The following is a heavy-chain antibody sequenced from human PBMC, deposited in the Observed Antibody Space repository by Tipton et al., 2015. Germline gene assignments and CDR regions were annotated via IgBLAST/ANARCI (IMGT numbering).Heavy chain of an antibody. CDR3: ACQDYDSLTRDYQTVDY. CDR1: GYSISSDYY. D-gene: IGHD3-9*01. V-gene: IGHV4-38-2*01. CDR2: ISHSGNT. J-gene: IGHJ4*02. Sequence: LRLSCDVSGYSISSDYYWGWIRQPPGKGLEWIGSISHSGNTYYNPSLKSRVTMSRDTSKNQFSPKLTSVTAADTAVYYCACQDYDSLTRDYQTVDYWGQGTLVTVSS.